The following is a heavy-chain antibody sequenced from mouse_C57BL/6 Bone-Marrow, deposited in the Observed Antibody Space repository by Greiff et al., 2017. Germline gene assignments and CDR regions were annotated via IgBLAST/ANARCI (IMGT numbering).Heavy chain of an antibody. D-gene: IGHD1-1*01. J-gene: IGHJ2*01. CDR2: IYPGSGNT. CDR1: GYSFTSYY. V-gene: IGHV1-66*01. Sequence: QVQLKQSGPELVKPGASVKISCKASGYSFTSYYIHWVKQRPGQGLEWIGWIYPGSGNTKYNEKFKGKATLTADTSSSTAYMQLSSLTSEDSAVYYCARTPYGSSPDYWGQGTTLTVSA. CDR3: ARTPYGSSPDY.